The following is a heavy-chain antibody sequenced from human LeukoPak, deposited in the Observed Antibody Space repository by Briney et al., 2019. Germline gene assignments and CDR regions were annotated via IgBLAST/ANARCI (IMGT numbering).Heavy chain of an antibody. J-gene: IGHJ4*02. Sequence: PSETLSLTCAVYGGSFSGYYWSWIRQPPGKGLEWIGEINHSGSTNYDPSLKSRVTISVDTSKNQFSLKLSSVTAADTAVYYCARNLTGTGVYDYWGQGTLVTVSP. V-gene: IGHV4-34*01. CDR3: ARNLTGTGVYDY. D-gene: IGHD3-10*01. CDR2: INHSGST. CDR1: GGSFSGYY.